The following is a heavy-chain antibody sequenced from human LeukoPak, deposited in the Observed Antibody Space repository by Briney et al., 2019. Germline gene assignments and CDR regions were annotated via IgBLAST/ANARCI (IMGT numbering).Heavy chain of an antibody. CDR3: ARGGDYDVLTGRDAFDI. D-gene: IGHD3-9*01. V-gene: IGHV1-69*13. J-gene: IGHJ3*02. CDR2: IIPIFGTA. Sequence: SVKVSCKASGGTFSSYAISWVRQAPGQGLEWMGGIIPIFGTANYAQKFRGRTTIIADEFTNVAYMELRSLRSEDTAVYYCARGGDYDVLTGRDAFDIWGQGTMVTVSS. CDR1: GGTFSSYA.